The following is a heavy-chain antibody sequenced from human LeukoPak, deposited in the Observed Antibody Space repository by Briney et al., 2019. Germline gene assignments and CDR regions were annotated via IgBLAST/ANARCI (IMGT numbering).Heavy chain of an antibody. D-gene: IGHD2-21*01. CDR3: ARSIDDWSGRAYYFDY. CDR2: IYYSGST. CDR1: GGSISSSSYY. V-gene: IGHV4-39*07. J-gene: IGHJ4*02. Sequence: SETLSLTCTVSGGSISSSSYYWGWIRQPPGKGLEWIGSIYYSGSTYYNPSLKSRVTISVDRSKNQFSLKLSSVTAADTAVYYCARSIDDWSGRAYYFDYWGQGTLVTVSS.